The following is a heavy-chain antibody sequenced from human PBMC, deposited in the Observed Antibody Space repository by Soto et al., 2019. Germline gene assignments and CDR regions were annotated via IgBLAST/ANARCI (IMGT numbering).Heavy chain of an antibody. CDR3: ARGGPHSSYWYFDY. J-gene: IGHJ4*02. CDR2: ISSDAKNE. D-gene: IGHD2-8*02. Sequence: PGGSLRLSCAASGFPFNTYAVHWVRQAPGKGLEWVTVISSDAKNEYYTDSVKGRFTISRDNSKNTVYLQMNSLRSEDSAVYYCARGGPHSSYWYFDYWGQGTLVTVSS. CDR1: GFPFNTYA. V-gene: IGHV3-30*04.